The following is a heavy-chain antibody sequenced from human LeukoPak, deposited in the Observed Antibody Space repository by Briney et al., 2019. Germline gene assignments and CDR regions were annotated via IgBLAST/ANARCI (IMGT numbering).Heavy chain of an antibody. CDR2: ISYDGSNK. V-gene: IGHV3-30*18. Sequence: PGGSLRLSCAASGFTFSSYGMHWVRQAPGKGLEWGAVISYDGSNKYYAHSVHGRFTISRDNSNNTLYLQMNSLRAEDTAVYYCAKDGGLSSVAGPLGAFDIWGQGTMVTVSS. D-gene: IGHD6-19*01. J-gene: IGHJ3*02. CDR3: AKDGGLSSVAGPLGAFDI. CDR1: GFTFSSYG.